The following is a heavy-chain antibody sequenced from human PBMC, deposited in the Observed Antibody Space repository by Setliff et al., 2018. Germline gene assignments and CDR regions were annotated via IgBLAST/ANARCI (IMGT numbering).Heavy chain of an antibody. V-gene: IGHV1-69*06. J-gene: IGHJ6*03. CDR1: GGTFSSYA. CDR2: IIPIFGTA. CDR3: ARGDVGITIFGYYYYMDV. Sequence: ASVKVSCKASGGTFSSYAISWVRQAPGQGLEWMGRIIPIFGTANYAQKFQGRVTITADKSTSTAYMELSSLRSEDTAVYYCARGDVGITIFGYYYYMDVWGKGTTVTSP. D-gene: IGHD3-3*01.